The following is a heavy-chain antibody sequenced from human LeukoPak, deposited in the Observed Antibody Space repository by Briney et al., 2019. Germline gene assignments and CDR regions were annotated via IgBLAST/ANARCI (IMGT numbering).Heavy chain of an antibody. CDR2: IYHSGNT. D-gene: IGHD5-24*01. CDR1: GYSISSGYY. Sequence: NPSETLSLTCTVSGYSISSGYYWGWIRQPPGKGLEWIGSIYHSGNTYYNPSLKSRVTISLDTSKNQFSLKLSSVTAADTAVYYCARGRRDGYNLEYFDKWGQGTLVTVSS. CDR3: ARGRRDGYNLEYFDK. V-gene: IGHV4-38-2*02. J-gene: IGHJ4*02.